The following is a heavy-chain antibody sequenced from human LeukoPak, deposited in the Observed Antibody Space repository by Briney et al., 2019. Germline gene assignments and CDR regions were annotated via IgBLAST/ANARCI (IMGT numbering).Heavy chain of an antibody. D-gene: IGHD6-19*01. CDR2: IIPIFGTA. CDR1: GGTFSSYA. Sequence: GASVKVSCKASGGTFSSYAISWVRQAPGQGLEWMGGIIPIFGTANYAQKFQGRVTIIADESTSTAYMELSSLRSEDTAVYYCARADRAVAGNYYYGMDVWGQGTTVTVSS. V-gene: IGHV1-69*13. CDR3: ARADRAVAGNYYYGMDV. J-gene: IGHJ6*02.